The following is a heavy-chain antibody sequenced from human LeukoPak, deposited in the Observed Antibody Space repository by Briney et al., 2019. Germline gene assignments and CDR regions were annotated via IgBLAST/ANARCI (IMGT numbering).Heavy chain of an antibody. D-gene: IGHD1-20*01. CDR3: ARVYNWNPVRPRYYFDY. Sequence: SETLSLTCTVSGGSISSSSYYWGWIRQPPGKGLEWIGSIYYSGSTYYNPSLKSRVTISVDTSKNQFSLKLSSVPAPDTAVYYYARVYNWNPVRPRYYFDYWGQGTLVTVSS. CDR1: GGSISSSSYY. CDR2: IYYSGST. V-gene: IGHV4-39*07. J-gene: IGHJ4*02.